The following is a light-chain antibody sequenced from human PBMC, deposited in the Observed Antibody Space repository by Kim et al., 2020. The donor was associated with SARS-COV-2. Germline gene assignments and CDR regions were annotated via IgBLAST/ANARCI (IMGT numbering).Light chain of an antibody. CDR3: QQYDNLTT. V-gene: IGKV1-33*01. Sequence: RSASVGDRVTITCQASQDISNYLNWYQQKPGKAPKLLIYDASNLETGVPSRFSGSGSGTDFTFTISSLQPEDIATYYCQQYDNLTTFGQGTKLEI. CDR2: DAS. J-gene: IGKJ2*01. CDR1: QDISNY.